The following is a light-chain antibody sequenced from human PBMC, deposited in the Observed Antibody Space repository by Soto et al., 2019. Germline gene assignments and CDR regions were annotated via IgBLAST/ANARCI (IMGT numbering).Light chain of an antibody. V-gene: IGLV2-14*01. CDR3: SSYTSSSTNV. J-gene: IGLJ1*01. Sequence: QSVLTQPASVSGSPGQSITISCTGTSSDVGGYNYVSWYQQHPGKAPKLMIHEVSNRPSGVSNRFSGSKSGNTASLTISGLQAEDEADYYCSSYTSSSTNVFGTGTKVPS. CDR2: EVS. CDR1: SSDVGGYNY.